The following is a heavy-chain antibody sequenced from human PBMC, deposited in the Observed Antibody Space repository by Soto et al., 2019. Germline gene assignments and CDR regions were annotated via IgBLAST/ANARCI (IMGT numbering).Heavy chain of an antibody. J-gene: IGHJ4*02. Sequence: GGSLRLSCAASGFTFSSYNMYWVRQAPGKGLEWVAVIWYDGSNKYYADSVKGRFTISRDNSKNTLYLQMNSLRAEDTAVYYCARDEAAAGMFGPVFDDWGQGTLVTVSS. D-gene: IGHD6-13*01. CDR2: IWYDGSNK. CDR1: GFTFSSYN. V-gene: IGHV3-33*01. CDR3: ARDEAAAGMFGPVFDD.